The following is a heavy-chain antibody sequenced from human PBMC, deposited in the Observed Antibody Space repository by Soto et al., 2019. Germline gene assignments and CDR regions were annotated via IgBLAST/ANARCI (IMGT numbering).Heavy chain of an antibody. Sequence: EVQMAASGGGLVQPGGSLRLSCAASGFTFSSYAMHWVRQAPGTGLEYVSAISSNEGSTYYATSVKGRFTISRDNSNNTLYLKMASLRTGDMAVYYCATGGMNIAVAGRAFDYWGQGTLVTVSS. CDR2: ISSNEGST. J-gene: IGHJ4*02. CDR3: ATGGMNIAVAGRAFDY. D-gene: IGHD6-19*01. CDR1: GFTFSSYA. V-gene: IGHV3-64*01.